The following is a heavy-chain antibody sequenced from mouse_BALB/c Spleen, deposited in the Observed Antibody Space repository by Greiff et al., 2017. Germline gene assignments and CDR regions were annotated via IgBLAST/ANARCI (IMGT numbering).Heavy chain of an antibody. CDR3: ARDYYGSPTLAY. CDR1: GFTFSSYG. V-gene: IGHV5-6-3*01. J-gene: IGHJ3*01. CDR2: INSNGGST. Sequence: EVKLQESGGGLVQPGGSLKLSCAASGFTFSSYGMSWVRQTPDKRLELVATINSNGGSTYYPDSVKGRFTISRDNAKNTLYLQMSSLKSEDTAMYYCARDYYGSPTLAYWGQGTLVTVSA. D-gene: IGHD1-1*01.